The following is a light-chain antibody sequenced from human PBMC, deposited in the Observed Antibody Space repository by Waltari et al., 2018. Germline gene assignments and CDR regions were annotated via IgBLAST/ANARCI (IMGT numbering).Light chain of an antibody. J-gene: IGKJ2*02. V-gene: IGKV4-1*01. CDR2: WAS. CDR1: QSVLYSSNNKNY. CDR3: QQYYSTPCT. Sequence: DIVMTQSPDSLAVSLGERATINCKSSQSVLYSSNNKNYLAWYQQKPGQPPKLLIYWASTRESGVPDRFSGSGSGTDFTLTISSLQAEDVAVYYCQQYYSTPCTFGQGTKPEIK.